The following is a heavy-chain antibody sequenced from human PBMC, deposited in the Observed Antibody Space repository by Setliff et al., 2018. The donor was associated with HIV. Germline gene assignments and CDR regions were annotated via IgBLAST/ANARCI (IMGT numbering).Heavy chain of an antibody. V-gene: IGHV1-18*01. Sequence: ASVKVSCKASGYSFSSYGIGWVRLAPGQGLEWMGWMSTDNGNTNYAQKVQGRVTMTTDTGTRTAYMELRSLRSEDTAVYYCATESRCSSTSCYLTFDIWGQGTMVTVSS. CDR3: ATESRCSSTSCYLTFDI. CDR1: GYSFSSYG. CDR2: MSTDNGNT. J-gene: IGHJ3*02. D-gene: IGHD2-2*01.